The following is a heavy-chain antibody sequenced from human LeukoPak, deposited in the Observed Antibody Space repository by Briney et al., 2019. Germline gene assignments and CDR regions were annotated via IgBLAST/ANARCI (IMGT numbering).Heavy chain of an antibody. CDR1: GFAFSSYG. V-gene: IGHV3-23*01. Sequence: PGGSLRLSCAASGFAFSSYGMIWVRQAPGKGLEWVAAISGTGATTYYADSVNGRFAISKDNSKNTLYVQMNSLRAEDTAVYYCAKALKGIVVVKGAFDIWGQGTKVTVSS. CDR3: AKALKGIVVVKGAFDI. D-gene: IGHD3-22*01. CDR2: ISGTGATT. J-gene: IGHJ3*02.